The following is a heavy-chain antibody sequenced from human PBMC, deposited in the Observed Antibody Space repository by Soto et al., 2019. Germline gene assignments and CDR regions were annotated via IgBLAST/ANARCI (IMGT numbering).Heavy chain of an antibody. D-gene: IGHD2-15*01. CDR3: AKDGVASEYFGL. CDR1: GFTFSSYG. J-gene: IGHJ2*01. V-gene: IGHV3-30*18. Sequence: QVQLVESGGGVVQPGRSLRLSCAASGFTFSSYGMHWVRQAPGKGLEWVAVISYDGSNKYYADSVKGRFTISRDNSKNTLYLQMNSLRAEDTAVYYCAKDGVASEYFGLWGRGTLVTVSS. CDR2: ISYDGSNK.